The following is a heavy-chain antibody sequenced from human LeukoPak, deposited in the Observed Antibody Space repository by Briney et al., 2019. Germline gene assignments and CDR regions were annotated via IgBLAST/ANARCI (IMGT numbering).Heavy chain of an antibody. CDR3: AKSRPDGPVITYYFDY. V-gene: IGHV3-9*01. J-gene: IGHJ4*02. CDR1: GFTFDDYA. CDR2: ISWNSGSI. D-gene: IGHD3-16*01. Sequence: GGSLRLSCAASGFTFDDYAMHWVRQAPGKGLEWVSGISWNSGSIGYADSVKGRFTISRDNAKNSLYLQMDSLRAEDTALYYCAKSRPDGPVITYYFDYWGQGTLVTVSS.